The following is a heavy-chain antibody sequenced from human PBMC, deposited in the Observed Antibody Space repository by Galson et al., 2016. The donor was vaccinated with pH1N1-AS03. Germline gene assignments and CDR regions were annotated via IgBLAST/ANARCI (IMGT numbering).Heavy chain of an antibody. V-gene: IGHV4-34*01. CDR1: SQ. CDR3: ARGRWGNSAVAYYYHFDV. Sequence: SQWSWVRQSPEKGLEWLAEINHFGSANYKPSLKSRLTISIDTSKKQFSLKMTSMTAADSAVYYCARGRWGNSAVAYYYHFDVWGEGTTVTVS. D-gene: IGHD3-16*01. J-gene: IGHJ6*03. CDR2: INHFGSA.